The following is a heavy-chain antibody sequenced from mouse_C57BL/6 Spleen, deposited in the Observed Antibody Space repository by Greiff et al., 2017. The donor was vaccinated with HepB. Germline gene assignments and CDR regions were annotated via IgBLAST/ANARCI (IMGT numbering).Heavy chain of an antibody. CDR2: IDPETGGT. D-gene: IGHD2-5*01. V-gene: IGHV1-15*01. J-gene: IGHJ4*01. Sequence: VQLQQPGAELVRPGASVTLSCKASGYTFTDYEMHWVKQTPVHGLEWIGAIDPETGGTAYNQKFKGKAILTADKSSSTAYMELRSLTSEDSAVYYCTKGDSNSYYAMDYWGQGTSVTVSS. CDR3: TKGDSNSYYAMDY. CDR1: GYTFTDYE.